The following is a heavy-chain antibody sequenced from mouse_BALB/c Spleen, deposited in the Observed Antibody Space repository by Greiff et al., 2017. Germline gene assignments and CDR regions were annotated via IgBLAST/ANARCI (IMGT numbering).Heavy chain of an antibody. CDR1: GFTFSDYY. CDR2: ISDGGSYT. CDR3: ARGYTYFDY. V-gene: IGHV5-4*02. D-gene: IGHD2-12*01. Sequence: DVKLVESGGGLVKPGGSLKLSCAASGFTFSDYYMYWVRQTPEKRLEWVATISDGGSYTYYPDSVKGRFTISRDNAKNNLYLQMSSLKSEDTAMYYCARGYTYFDYWGQGTTLTVAS. J-gene: IGHJ2*01.